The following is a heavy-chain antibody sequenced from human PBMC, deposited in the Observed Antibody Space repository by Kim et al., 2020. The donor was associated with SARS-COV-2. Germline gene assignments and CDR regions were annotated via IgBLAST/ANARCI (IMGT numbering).Heavy chain of an antibody. CDR3: ATRPSSWYWFDP. Sequence: GGSLRLSCAASGFTFSSYAMSWVRQAPGKGLEWVSAISGSGGSTYYADSVKGRFTISRDNSKNTLYLQMNSLRAEDTAVYYCATRPSSWYWFDPWGQGTLVTVSS. V-gene: IGHV3-23*01. D-gene: IGHD6-13*01. J-gene: IGHJ5*02. CDR1: GFTFSSYA. CDR2: ISGSGGST.